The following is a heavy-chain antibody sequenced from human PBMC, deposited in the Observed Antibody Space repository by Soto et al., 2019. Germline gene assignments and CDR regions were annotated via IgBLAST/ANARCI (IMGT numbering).Heavy chain of an antibody. CDR1: GFTFSSYG. V-gene: IGHV3-30*18. CDR3: AKEQQLVYYYYYGMDV. CDR2: ISYDGSNK. J-gene: IGHJ6*02. Sequence: QVPLVESGGGVVQPGRSLRLSCAASGFTFSSYGMHWVRQAPGKGLEWVAVISYDGSNKYYADSVKGRFTISRDNSKNTLYLQMNSLRAEDTAVYYCAKEQQLVYYYYYGMDVWGQGTTVTVSS. D-gene: IGHD6-13*01.